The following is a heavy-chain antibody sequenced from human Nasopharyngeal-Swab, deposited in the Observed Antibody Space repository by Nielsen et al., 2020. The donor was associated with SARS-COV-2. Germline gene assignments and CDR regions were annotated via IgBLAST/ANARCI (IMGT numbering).Heavy chain of an antibody. Sequence: ASVKVSCKASGYTFTGYYMHWVRQAPGQGLEWMGWVNAGNGNTKYSQKFQGRVTITRDTSASTAYMELSSLRSEDTAVYYCATNLYCSGGSCYQIQNWYFDLWGRGTLVTVSS. V-gene: IGHV1-3*01. CDR1: GYTFTGYY. J-gene: IGHJ2*01. CDR2: VNAGNGNT. CDR3: ATNLYCSGGSCYQIQNWYFDL. D-gene: IGHD2-15*01.